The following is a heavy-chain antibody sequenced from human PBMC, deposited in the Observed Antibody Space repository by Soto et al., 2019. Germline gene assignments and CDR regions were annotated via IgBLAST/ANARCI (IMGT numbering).Heavy chain of an antibody. Sequence: QLQLQESGPGLVKPSETLSLTCTVSGDSISSSTYFWGWVRQPPGKGLEWIGSIYYSGSTYYNPYLTRRVSISVHPSMIHFSLKVSSVTAAHTPVYYRARPLGAGYFDYLGQGTLVTVSS. CDR2: IYYSGST. CDR1: GDSISSSTYF. J-gene: IGHJ4*02. V-gene: IGHV4-39*02. CDR3: ARPLGAGYFDY.